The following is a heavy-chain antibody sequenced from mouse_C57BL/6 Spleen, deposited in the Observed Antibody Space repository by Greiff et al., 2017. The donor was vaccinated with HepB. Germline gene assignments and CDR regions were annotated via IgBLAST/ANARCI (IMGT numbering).Heavy chain of an antibody. J-gene: IGHJ4*01. CDR2: INPNYGTT. CDR1: GYSFTDYN. CDR3: ARWGNYGFYYAMDY. D-gene: IGHD2-1*01. V-gene: IGHV1-39*01. Sequence: VQLKESGPELVKPGASVKISCKASGYSFTDYNMNWVKQSNGKSLEWIGVINPNYGTTSYNQKFKGKATLTVDQSSSTAYMQLNSLTSEDSAVYYCARWGNYGFYYAMDYWGQGTSVTVSS.